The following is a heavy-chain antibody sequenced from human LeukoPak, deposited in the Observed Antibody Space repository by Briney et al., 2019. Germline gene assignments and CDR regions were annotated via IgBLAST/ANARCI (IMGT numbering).Heavy chain of an antibody. CDR1: GYTFTSYD. V-gene: IGHV1-8*01. D-gene: IGHD2-15*01. J-gene: IGHJ4*02. CDR2: MNPNSGNT. CDR3: ARGGYCTGGSCYPSIDY. Sequence: ASVKVSCKASGYTFTSYDINWVRQATGQGLEWMGWMNPNSGNTGYAQKFQGRVTMTRNTSISTAYMELSSLRSEDTAVYYCARGGYCTGGSCYPSIDYWDQGTLVTVSS.